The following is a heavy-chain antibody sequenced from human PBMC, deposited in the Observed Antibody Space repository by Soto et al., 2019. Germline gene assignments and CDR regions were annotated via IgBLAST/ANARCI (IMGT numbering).Heavy chain of an antibody. Sequence: PGGSLRISCAASGFTFSGSSMHWVRQASGKGLEWVGRIRSKANSYATAYAASVKGRFTISRDDSKNTAYLQMNSLKTEDTAVYYCTRPYYYDSSVPSWGQGTLVTVSS. V-gene: IGHV3-73*01. CDR2: IRSKANSYAT. D-gene: IGHD3-22*01. CDR1: GFTFSGSS. J-gene: IGHJ4*02. CDR3: TRPYYYDSSVPS.